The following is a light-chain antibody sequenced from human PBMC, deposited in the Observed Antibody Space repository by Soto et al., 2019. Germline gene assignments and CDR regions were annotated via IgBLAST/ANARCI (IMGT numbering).Light chain of an antibody. J-gene: IGKJ4*01. V-gene: IGKV3-15*01. CDR3: QQYNNWPGT. CDR1: QSVNSH. CDR2: GAY. Sequence: IVMTQSPATLPVSPGERSTLSCMTSQSVNSHLAWYQHKPGQAPRLLIYGAYSRATGITTRFSGSGSGTEFTLTIDSLQSEDFAIYFCQQYNNWPGTVGGGTKVDIK.